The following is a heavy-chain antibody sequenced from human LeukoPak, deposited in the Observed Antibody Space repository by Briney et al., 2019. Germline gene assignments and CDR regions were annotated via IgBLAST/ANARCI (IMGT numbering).Heavy chain of an antibody. CDR3: AKATSGWSPPDY. CDR1: GFTFSSYP. CDR2: ISGTSGST. V-gene: IGHV3-23*01. D-gene: IGHD6-19*01. J-gene: IGHJ4*02. Sequence: GGSLRLSCAASGFTFSSYPMTWVRQAPGKGLEWVSGISGTSGSTYYADSVKGRFTISRDNSNNTLYLLMNSLGAADTAVYYCAKATSGWSPPDYWGQGTLVTVSS.